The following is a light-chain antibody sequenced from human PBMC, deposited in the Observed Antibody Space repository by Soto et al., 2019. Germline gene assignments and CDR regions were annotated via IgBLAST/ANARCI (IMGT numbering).Light chain of an antibody. CDR3: QQHTDWPPIT. CDR2: GAS. J-gene: IGKJ5*01. V-gene: IGKV3-15*01. Sequence: EIVMTQSPATLSASPGERATLSCRASQSVNSKLAWYQQKPGQPPRLLIYGASTRATGVPARFSGSGSGTDFILTISSLQSEDFAVYYCQQHTDWPPITFGQGTRLEIK. CDR1: QSVNSK.